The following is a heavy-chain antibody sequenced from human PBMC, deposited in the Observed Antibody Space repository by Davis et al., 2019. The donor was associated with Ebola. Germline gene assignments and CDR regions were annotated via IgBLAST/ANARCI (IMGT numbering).Heavy chain of an antibody. Sequence: SVKVSCKASGGTFSSYAISWVRQAPGQGLEWMGGIIPIFGTANYAQKFQGRVTITADESTSTAYMELSSLRSEDTAVYYCARDRHKYCSGGSCYSGWFDPWGQGTLVTVSS. D-gene: IGHD2-15*01. CDR1: GGTFSSYA. CDR3: ARDRHKYCSGGSCYSGWFDP. CDR2: IIPIFGTA. V-gene: IGHV1-69*13. J-gene: IGHJ5*02.